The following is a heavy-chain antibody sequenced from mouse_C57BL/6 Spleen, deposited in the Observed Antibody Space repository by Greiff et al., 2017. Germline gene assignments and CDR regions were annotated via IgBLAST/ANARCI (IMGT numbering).Heavy chain of an antibody. CDR2: ISDGGSYT. CDR1: GFTFSSYA. J-gene: IGHJ2*01. CDR3: ARDRDGNYVAGAFDY. D-gene: IGHD2-1*01. Sequence: EVQLVESGGGLVKPGGSLKLSCAASGFTFSSYAMSWVRQTPEKRLEWVATISDGGSYTYYPDNVKGRFTISRDNAKNNLYLQMSHLKSEDTAMYYCARDRDGNYVAGAFDYWGQGTTLTVSS. V-gene: IGHV5-4*01.